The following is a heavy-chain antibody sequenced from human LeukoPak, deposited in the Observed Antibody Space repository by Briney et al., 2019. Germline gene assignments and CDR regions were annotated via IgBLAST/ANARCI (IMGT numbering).Heavy chain of an antibody. CDR1: GFTFANYA. Sequence: GGSLRLSCAGSGFTFANYAMVWVRQTPGKGLQWVSAISGSGGNTFYADSVQGRFTMSRDNSKNTLYLQMNSLRAEDTAVYYCAKGPNGDYVGAFDFQRWGQGTQVTVSS. CDR3: AKGPNGDYVGAFDFQR. D-gene: IGHD4-17*01. J-gene: IGHJ1*01. V-gene: IGHV3-23*01. CDR2: ISGSGGNT.